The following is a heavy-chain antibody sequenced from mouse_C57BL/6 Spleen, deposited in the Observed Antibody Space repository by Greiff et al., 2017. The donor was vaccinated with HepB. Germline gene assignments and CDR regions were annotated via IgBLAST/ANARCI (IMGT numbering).Heavy chain of an antibody. CDR1: GYSITSGYY. CDR2: ISYDGSN. J-gene: IGHJ3*01. V-gene: IGHV3-6*01. CDR3: ANYYGNYGWFAY. D-gene: IGHD2-1*01. Sequence: EVKLLESGPGLVKPSQSLSLTCSVTGYSITSGYYWNWIRQFPGNKLEWMGYISYDGSNNYNPSLKNRISITRDTSKNQFFLKLNSVTTEDTATYYCANYYGNYGWFAYWGQGTLVTVSA.